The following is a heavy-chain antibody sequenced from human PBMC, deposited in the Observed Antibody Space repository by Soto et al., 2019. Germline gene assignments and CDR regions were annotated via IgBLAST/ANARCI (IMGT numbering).Heavy chain of an antibody. V-gene: IGHV1-3*01. CDR1: GYFFTNYA. J-gene: IGHJ1*01. Sequence: ASVKVSCKASGYFFTNYAMHWVRQAPGQSLEWMGWVNHVNANTKYSQKFQGRVTITRDTSASTAFMELSGLRSGDTAVYSCARGFTEYSSGWYYFQYWGQGTQLTVSS. D-gene: IGHD6-19*01. CDR3: ARGFTEYSSGWYYFQY. CDR2: VNHVNANT.